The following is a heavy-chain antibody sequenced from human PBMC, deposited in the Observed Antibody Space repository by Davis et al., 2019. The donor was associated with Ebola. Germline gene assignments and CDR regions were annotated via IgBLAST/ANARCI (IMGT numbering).Heavy chain of an antibody. V-gene: IGHV3-23*01. CDR3: AKGDLPFTMRLVLKGAFDV. D-gene: IGHD3-22*01. J-gene: IGHJ3*01. CDR2: ITGLGDST. CDR1: GFNININD. Sequence: PGGSLRLSCAASGFNININDISWVRQAPGKGLEWVSTITGLGDSTYYADSVDGRFSISRDKSKNTLFLQMNSLRADDTAVYYCAKGDLPFTMRLVLKGAFDVWGQGTMVTVSS.